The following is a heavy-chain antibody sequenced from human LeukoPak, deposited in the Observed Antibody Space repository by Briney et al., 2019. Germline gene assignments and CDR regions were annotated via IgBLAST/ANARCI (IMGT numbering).Heavy chain of an antibody. V-gene: IGHV3-43*01. CDR1: GFTFDDYT. J-gene: IGHJ4*02. Sequence: GGSLRLSCAASGFTFDDYTMHWVRQAPGKGLEWVSLISWDGGSTYYADSVKGRFTISRDNSKNSLYLQMNSLRTEDTALYYCAKDSGRNGGSSGWNLDYWGQGTLVTVSS. CDR3: AKDSGRNGGSSGWNLDY. D-gene: IGHD6-19*01. CDR2: ISWDGGST.